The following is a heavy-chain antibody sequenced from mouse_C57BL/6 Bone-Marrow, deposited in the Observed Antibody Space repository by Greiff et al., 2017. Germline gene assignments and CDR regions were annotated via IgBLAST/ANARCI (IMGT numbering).Heavy chain of an antibody. CDR2: IWRGGST. Sequence: VQLQESGPGLVQPSQSLSITCTASGFSLTSYGVHWVRQSPGKGLEWLGVIWRGGSTDYNAAFMSRLSITKDNSKSQVFFKMNSLQADDTAIYYCAKLYSNYFYWYFDVWGTGTTVTVSS. CDR3: AKLYSNYFYWYFDV. D-gene: IGHD2-5*01. J-gene: IGHJ1*03. CDR1: GFSLTSYG. V-gene: IGHV2-5*01.